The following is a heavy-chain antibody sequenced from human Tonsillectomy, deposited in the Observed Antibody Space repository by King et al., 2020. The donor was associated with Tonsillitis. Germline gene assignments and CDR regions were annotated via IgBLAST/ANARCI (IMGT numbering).Heavy chain of an antibody. V-gene: IGHV1-2*02. CDR2: ISPNSGVT. CDR3: VRGGGERRPTIGFDP. D-gene: IGHD3-16*01. CDR1: GYTFTDYY. Sequence: QLVQSGAEVKKPGASMKVSCKASGYTFTDYYMHWVRQAPGQGLEWMGWISPNSGVTNSAQKFQGRVTMTRDTSISTAYMELSGLRSDDTALYYCVRGGGERRPTIGFDPWGKGTLVTVPS. J-gene: IGHJ5*02.